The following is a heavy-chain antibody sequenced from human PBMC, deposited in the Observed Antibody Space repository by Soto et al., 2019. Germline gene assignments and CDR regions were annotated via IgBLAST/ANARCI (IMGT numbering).Heavy chain of an antibody. CDR1: GYTFTSYG. CDR3: ARDSRFQADWWQNDYYYYGMEV. D-gene: IGHD2-8*02. Sequence: QVQLVQSGAEVKKPGASVKVSCKASGYTFTSYGISWVRQAPGQGLEWMGWISAYNGNTNYAQKLQGRVTMTTDTTTSTAYMELRSLRSDDTAVYYCARDSRFQADWWQNDYYYYGMEVWGQGTTVTVSS. J-gene: IGHJ6*01. V-gene: IGHV1-18*01. CDR2: ISAYNGNT.